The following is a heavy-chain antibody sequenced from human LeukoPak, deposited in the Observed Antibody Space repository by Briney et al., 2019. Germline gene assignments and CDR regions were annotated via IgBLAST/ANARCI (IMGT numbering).Heavy chain of an antibody. CDR2: ISSSSSNI. D-gene: IGHD1-20*01. J-gene: IGHJ4*02. CDR3: ARDSGITGIQRALDY. V-gene: IGHV3-21*01. CDR1: GFTFSSYS. Sequence: GGSLRLSCAASGFTFSSYSMNWLRQAPGKGLEWVSSISSSSSNIYYADSVKGRFTISRDNAKNSLHLQMSSLRAEDTAVYFCARDSGITGIQRALDYWGQGTLVTVSS.